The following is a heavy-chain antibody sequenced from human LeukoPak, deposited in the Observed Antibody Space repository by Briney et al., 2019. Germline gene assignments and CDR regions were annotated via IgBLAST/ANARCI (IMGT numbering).Heavy chain of an antibody. CDR3: AGSRITIFGVVKYYFDY. Sequence: SETLSLTCAVYGGSFSGYYWSWIRQPPGKGLEWIGEINHSGSTNYNPSLKSRVTISVDTSKNQFSLKLSSVTAADTAVYYCAGSRITIFGVVKYYFDYWGQGTLVTVSS. CDR2: INHSGST. J-gene: IGHJ4*02. CDR1: GGSFSGYY. V-gene: IGHV4-34*01. D-gene: IGHD3-3*01.